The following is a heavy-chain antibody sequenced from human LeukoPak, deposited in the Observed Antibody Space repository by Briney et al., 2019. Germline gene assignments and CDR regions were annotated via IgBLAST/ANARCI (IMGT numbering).Heavy chain of an antibody. D-gene: IGHD3-3*01. CDR1: GYTFTDYY. J-gene: IGHJ6*03. CDR3: AREYPTIFGVVTMDV. CDR2: IIPIFGTA. Sequence: SVKVSCKASGYTFTDYYMHWVRQAPGQGLEWMGGIIPIFGTANYAQKFQGRVTITADESTSTAYMELSSLRSEDTAVYYCAREYPTIFGVVTMDVWGKGTTVTVSS. V-gene: IGHV1-69*13.